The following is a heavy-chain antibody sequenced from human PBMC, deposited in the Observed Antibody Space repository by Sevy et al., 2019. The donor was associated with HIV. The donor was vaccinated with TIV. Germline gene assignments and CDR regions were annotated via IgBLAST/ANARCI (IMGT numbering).Heavy chain of an antibody. V-gene: IGHV3-21*01. CDR3: ASYDYSKGRGFDY. Sequence: GGSLRLSCTASGFTFSSYSMNWVRQAPGKGLEWVSSISSSSSYIYYADSVKGRFTISRDNAKNSLYLQMNSLRAEDTAVYYCASYDYSKGRGFDYWGQGTLVTVSS. J-gene: IGHJ4*02. CDR2: ISSSSSYI. CDR1: GFTFSSYS. D-gene: IGHD4-4*01.